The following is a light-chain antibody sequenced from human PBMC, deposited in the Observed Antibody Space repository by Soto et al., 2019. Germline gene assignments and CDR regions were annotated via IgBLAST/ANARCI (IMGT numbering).Light chain of an antibody. CDR2: RNN. V-gene: IGLV1-47*01. CDR1: SSNIGDNY. CDR3: AAWDDSLSGYV. Sequence: QAVVTQPPSASGTPGQTVTISCSGSSSNIGDNYVYWHQQLPGTAPKLLIYRNNQRPSGVPDRFSGSKSGTSASLAISGLRSEDEADYYCAAWDDSLSGYVFGPGTKVTVL. J-gene: IGLJ1*01.